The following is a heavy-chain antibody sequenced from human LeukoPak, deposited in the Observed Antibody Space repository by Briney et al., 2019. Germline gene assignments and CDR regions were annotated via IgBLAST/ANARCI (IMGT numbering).Heavy chain of an antibody. D-gene: IGHD5-18*01. CDR2: INPNSGGT. CDR3: ARDLPRTSMVTFDY. Sequence: ASVKVSCKASGYTFTGYYIHWVRQAPGQGLECMGWINPNSGGTKYTQKFRGRVTMTRDTSISTAYMELSSLRSDDTAVYYCARDLPRTSMVTFDYWGQGTLVTVSS. V-gene: IGHV1-2*02. J-gene: IGHJ4*02. CDR1: GYTFTGYY.